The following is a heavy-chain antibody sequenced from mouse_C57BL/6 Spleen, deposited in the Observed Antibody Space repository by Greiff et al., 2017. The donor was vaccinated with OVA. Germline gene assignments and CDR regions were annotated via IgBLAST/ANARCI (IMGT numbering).Heavy chain of an antibody. J-gene: IGHJ4*01. Sequence: VQLQQSGPGLVAPSPSLSISCTASGFSFTSYAISWVRQPPGKGLEWLGEICTGGGTNDNSAIKYRLSISKDNSKSQVFLKMNSLQTDDTARYYCARNWDYYDYDGRDYYAMDYWGQGTSVTVSS. V-gene: IGHV2-9-1*01. CDR1: GFSFTSYA. D-gene: IGHD2-4*01. CDR3: ARNWDYYDYDGRDYYAMDY. CDR2: ICTGGGT.